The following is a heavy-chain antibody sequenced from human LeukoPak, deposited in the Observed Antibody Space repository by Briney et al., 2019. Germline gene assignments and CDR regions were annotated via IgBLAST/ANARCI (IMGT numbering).Heavy chain of an antibody. V-gene: IGHV3-13*01. Sequence: GGSLRLSCAASGFTFSSYDMHWVRQATGKGLEWVSAIGTAGDTYYPGSVKGRFTISRENAKNSLYLQMNSLRAGDTAVYYCARGFSSGDKEDLGWFDPWGQGTLVTVSS. D-gene: IGHD3-22*01. CDR1: GFTFSSYD. J-gene: IGHJ5*02. CDR3: ARGFSSGDKEDLGWFDP. CDR2: IGTAGDT.